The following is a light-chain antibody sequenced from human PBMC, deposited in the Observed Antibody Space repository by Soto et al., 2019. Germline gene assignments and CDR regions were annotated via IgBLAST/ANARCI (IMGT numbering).Light chain of an antibody. CDR3: QQYNNWPPFT. Sequence: EIVMTQSPATLSVSPGERVTLSCRASQSVSSSLAWYQQKPGQAPRLLIYGASTKSTGIPARFSGSGSVTEFTLTISGLQSEDFAVYYCQQYNNWPPFTFGPGTKVDIK. CDR1: QSVSSS. J-gene: IGKJ3*01. V-gene: IGKV3-15*01. CDR2: GAS.